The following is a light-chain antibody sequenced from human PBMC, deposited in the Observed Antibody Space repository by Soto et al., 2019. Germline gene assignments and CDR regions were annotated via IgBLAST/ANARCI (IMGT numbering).Light chain of an antibody. Sequence: QSVLTQPPSASGTPGQRVSIPCSGSRSNIGTNAVHWYQQVPGMAPKLLIYNNDQRPSGVPDRFSGSKSDTSASLAISGLQSGDEADYYCGAWDDSLNCYVFATGT. J-gene: IGLJ1*01. CDR2: NND. CDR3: GAWDDSLNCYV. CDR1: RSNIGTNA. V-gene: IGLV1-44*01.